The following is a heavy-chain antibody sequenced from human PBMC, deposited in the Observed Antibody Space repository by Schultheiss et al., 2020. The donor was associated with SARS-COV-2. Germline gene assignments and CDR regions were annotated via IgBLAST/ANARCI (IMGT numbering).Heavy chain of an antibody. D-gene: IGHD2-8*01. J-gene: IGHJ4*02. Sequence: GESLKISCAASGFTFSSYGMHWVRQAPGKGLEWVAVISYDGSNKYYADSVKGRFTISRDNSKNTLYLQMNSLRAEDTAVYYCARDRQVYALMRKYYFDYWGQGTLVTVSS. CDR1: GFTFSSYG. CDR3: ARDRQVYALMRKYYFDY. CDR2: ISYDGSNK. V-gene: IGHV3-30*12.